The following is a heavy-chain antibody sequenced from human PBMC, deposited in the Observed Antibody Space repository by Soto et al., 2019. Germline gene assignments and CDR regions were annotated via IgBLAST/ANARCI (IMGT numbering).Heavy chain of an antibody. D-gene: IGHD3-22*01. J-gene: IGHJ4*02. CDR1: GFTFSSYS. Sequence: PGGSRRLARAASGFTFSSYSMSWVRQAPGKGLEWVSAISGSGGSTYYADSVKGRFTISRDNSKNTLYLQMNSLGAEDTAVYYCARDDYYDSSGYHYWGQGTLVTVSS. CDR3: ARDDYYDSSGYHY. V-gene: IGHV3-23*01. CDR2: ISGSGGST.